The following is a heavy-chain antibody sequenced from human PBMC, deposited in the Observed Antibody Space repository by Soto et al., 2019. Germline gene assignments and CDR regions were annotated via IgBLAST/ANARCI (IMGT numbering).Heavy chain of an antibody. CDR3: ASDNVLRCLEWLGLDYYVIDV. V-gene: IGHV1-69*06. CDR1: GGTFSSYA. CDR2: IIPIFGTS. J-gene: IGHJ6*02. Sequence: SGKVSCKASGGTFSSYAISWVRQAPGQGLEWMGGIIPIFGTSNYAQKFQGRVTITADNSTSTAYMERSRLRSEDTAVYYCASDNVLRCLEWLGLDYYVIDVWGQGTTVTVSS. D-gene: IGHD3-3*01.